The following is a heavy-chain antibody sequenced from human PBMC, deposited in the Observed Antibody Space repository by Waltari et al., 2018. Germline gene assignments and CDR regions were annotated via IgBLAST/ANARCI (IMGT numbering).Heavy chain of an antibody. V-gene: IGHV3-11*06. CDR1: RLTLSDYS. Sequence: QVQLVQSWGGLGKHGGYLRLSCAASRLTLSDYSIIRGAQAPGKGLEWVSYISSSSTYTNYADAVKGRFTISRDNAKNSLYLQMNSLRAEDTAVYYCARDPAAMSWFDPWGQGTKVTVSS. D-gene: IGHD2-2*01. J-gene: IGHJ5*02. CDR3: ARDPAAMSWFDP. CDR2: ISSSSTYT.